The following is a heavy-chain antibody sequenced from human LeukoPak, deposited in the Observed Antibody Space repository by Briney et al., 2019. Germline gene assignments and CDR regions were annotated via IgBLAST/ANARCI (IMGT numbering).Heavy chain of an antibody. J-gene: IGHJ4*02. CDR3: ARDYDFWSGYIGLDY. D-gene: IGHD3-3*01. CDR1: GYTFTSYG. CDR2: ISAYNGNT. V-gene: IGHV1-18*01. Sequence: ASVKVSCKASGYTFTSYGISWVRQAPGQGLEWMGWISAYNGNTNYAQKLQGRVTMTTDTSTSTAYMELRSLRSDDTAVYYCARDYDFWSGYIGLDYWGQGTLVTVSS.